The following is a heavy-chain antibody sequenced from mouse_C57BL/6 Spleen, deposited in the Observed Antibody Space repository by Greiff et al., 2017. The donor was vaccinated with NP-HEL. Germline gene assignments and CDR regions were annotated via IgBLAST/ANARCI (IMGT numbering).Heavy chain of an antibody. J-gene: IGHJ1*03. CDR2: IDPNSGGT. D-gene: IGHD1-1*01. V-gene: IGHV1-72*01. CDR3: ARSGGYYGSSYRYFGV. CDR1: GYTFTSYW. Sequence: QVQLQQPGAELVKPGASVKLSCKASGYTFTSYWMHWVKQRPGRGLEWIGRIDPNSGGTKYNEKFKSKATLTVDKPSSTAYMQLSSLTSEDSAVYYCARSGGYYGSSYRYFGVWGTGATVTVSS.